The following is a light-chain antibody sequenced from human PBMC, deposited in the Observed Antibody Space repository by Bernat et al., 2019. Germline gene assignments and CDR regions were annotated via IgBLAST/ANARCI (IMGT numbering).Light chain of an antibody. CDR2: TNN. V-gene: IGLV1-47*02. CDR3: AVWDDSLSGWV. Sequence: QSVLTQPPSASGTPGQRVTISCSGSNSNIGNHYVYWYQQLPGMAPKVLIYTNNHRPSGVPDRFSGSKSGTSASLAISGLRSEDEADYYCAVWDDSLSGWVCGGGTKLTVL. CDR1: NSNIGNHY. J-gene: IGLJ3*02.